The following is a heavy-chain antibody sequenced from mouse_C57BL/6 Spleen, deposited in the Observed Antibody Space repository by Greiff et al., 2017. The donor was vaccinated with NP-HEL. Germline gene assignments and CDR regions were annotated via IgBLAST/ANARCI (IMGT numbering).Heavy chain of an antibody. V-gene: IGHV1-61*01. CDR3: ARGPYSNHYWYFDV. CDR1: GYTFTSYW. J-gene: IGHJ1*03. Sequence: QVQLQQPGAELVRPGSSVKLSCKASGYTFTSYWMDWVKQRPGQGLEWIGNIYPSDSETHYNQKFKDKATLTVDKSSSTAYMQLSSLTSEDSAVYYCARGPYSNHYWYFDVWGTGTTVTVSS. D-gene: IGHD2-5*01. CDR2: IYPSDSET.